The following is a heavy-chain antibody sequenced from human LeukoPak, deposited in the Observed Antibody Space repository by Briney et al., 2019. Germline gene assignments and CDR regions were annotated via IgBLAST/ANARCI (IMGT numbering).Heavy chain of an antibody. V-gene: IGHV3-53*04. J-gene: IGHJ4*02. Sequence: PGGSLRLSCAASGFTVSSNYMSWVRQAPGKGLEWVSVIYSGGSTYYADSVKGRFTISRHNSKNTLYLQMNSLRAEDTAVYYCATSGPYSGRLIFDYWGQGTLVTVSS. D-gene: IGHD6-13*01. CDR1: GFTVSSNY. CDR2: IYSGGST. CDR3: ATSGPYSGRLIFDY.